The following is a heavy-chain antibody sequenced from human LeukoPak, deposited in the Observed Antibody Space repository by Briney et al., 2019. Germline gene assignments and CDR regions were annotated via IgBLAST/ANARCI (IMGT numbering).Heavy chain of an antibody. D-gene: IGHD3-9*01. CDR3: ARVPGVYYDRLTGYGSGWFDP. CDR2: INHSGST. J-gene: IGHJ5*02. CDR1: GGSFSGYY. V-gene: IGHV4-34*01. Sequence: SETLSLTCAVYGGSFSGYYWSWIRQPPGKGLEWIGEINHSGSTYYNPSLRSRVTISVETSKNQFSLKVRSMTAADTAVYYCARVPGVYYDRLTGYGSGWFDPWGQGTLVTVSS.